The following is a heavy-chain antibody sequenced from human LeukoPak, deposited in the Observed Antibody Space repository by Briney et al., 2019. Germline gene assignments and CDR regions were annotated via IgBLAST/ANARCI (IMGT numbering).Heavy chain of an antibody. CDR1: GFTFTRFA. Sequence: GRSLRLSCAASGFTFTRFAMYWVRQAPGKGLEWVALISYDGSNKYYADSVKGRFTISRDNSKNTVYLQMNSPRAEDTAVYYCAKGRGSSSRMIFDYWGQGTLVTGSS. J-gene: IGHJ4*02. CDR3: AKGRGSSSRMIFDY. CDR2: ISYDGSNK. V-gene: IGHV3-30*04. D-gene: IGHD6-13*01.